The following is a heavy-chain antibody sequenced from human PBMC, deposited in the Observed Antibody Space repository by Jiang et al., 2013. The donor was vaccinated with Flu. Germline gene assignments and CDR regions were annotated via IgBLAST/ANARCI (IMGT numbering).Heavy chain of an antibody. Sequence: SGGSTSYAQKFQGRVTMTRDTSTSTVYMELSSLRSEDTAVYYCASESDPKVVYGMDVWGQGTTVTVSS. CDR3: ASESDPKVVYGMDV. V-gene: IGHV1-46*01. J-gene: IGHJ6*02. D-gene: IGHD2-15*01. CDR2: SGGST.